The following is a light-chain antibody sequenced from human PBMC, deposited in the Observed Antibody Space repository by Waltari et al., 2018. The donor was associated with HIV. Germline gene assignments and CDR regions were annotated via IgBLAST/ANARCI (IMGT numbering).Light chain of an antibody. CDR1: QSVSNN. J-gene: IGKJ1*01. V-gene: IGKV3-15*01. Sequence: ETVMTQSPATLAVSPGERATLSCRASQSVSNNLAWYQQKPGQAPRLLFYGAATRATDIPARFSGSGSGTEFTLTISSLQSEDFAVYYCQQYDNWPRTFGQGTKVEIK. CDR2: GAA. CDR3: QQYDNWPRT.